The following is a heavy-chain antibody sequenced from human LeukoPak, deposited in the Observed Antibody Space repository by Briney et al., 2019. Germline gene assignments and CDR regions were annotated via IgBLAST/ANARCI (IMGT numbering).Heavy chain of an antibody. D-gene: IGHD5-12*01. CDR3: ARKYGGYGAIDY. J-gene: IGHJ4*02. V-gene: IGHV3-74*01. CDR1: GFTFSSYW. Sequence: QPGGSLRLSCAASGFTFSSYWMHWVRQAPGKGLVWVSRVNSDGSSTNYADSAKGRFTISRDNAKNTLYLQMNSLRAEDTALYYCARKYGGYGAIDYWGRGTLVTVSS. CDR2: VNSDGSST.